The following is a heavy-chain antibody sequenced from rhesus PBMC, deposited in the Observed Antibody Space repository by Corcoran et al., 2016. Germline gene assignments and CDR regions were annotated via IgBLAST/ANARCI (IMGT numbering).Heavy chain of an antibody. Sequence: QVQLQESGPGLVKPSENLSLTCAVSGGSISSNYWSWIRQPPGKGLEGMGRISGSGGSTDYNPSLKSRVTISTDTSKNQFSLKLSSVTAADTAVYYCARESAGYYGSGYYGLEVFDYWGQGVLVTVSS. CDR1: GGSISSNY. CDR3: ARESAGYYGSGYYGLEVFDY. J-gene: IGHJ4*01. D-gene: IGHD3-28*01. CDR2: ISGSGGST. V-gene: IGHV4-173*01.